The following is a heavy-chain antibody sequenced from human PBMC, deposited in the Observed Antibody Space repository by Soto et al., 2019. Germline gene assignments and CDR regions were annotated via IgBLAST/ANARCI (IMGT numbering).Heavy chain of an antibody. CDR3: ARERAGIAVARLDY. CDR2: ISYDGSNK. CDR1: GFTFSSYA. D-gene: IGHD6-19*01. Sequence: GGSLRLSCAASGFTFSSYAMHWVRQAPGKGLEWVAVISYDGSNKYYADSVKGRFTISRDNSKNTLYLQMNSLRAEDTAVYYCARERAGIAVARLDYWRQGTLVTVSS. V-gene: IGHV3-30-3*01. J-gene: IGHJ4*02.